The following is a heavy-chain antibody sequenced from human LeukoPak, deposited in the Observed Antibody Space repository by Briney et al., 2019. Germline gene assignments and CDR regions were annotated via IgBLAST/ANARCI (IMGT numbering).Heavy chain of an antibody. D-gene: IGHD6-13*01. Sequence: GGSLRLSCAASGFTFSSYAMHWVRQAPGKGLEWVAVISYDGSNKYYADSVKGRFTISRDNSKNTLYLQMNSLRAEDTAVYYCARDSGWWRFDFWGQGTLVTVSS. CDR1: GFTFSSYA. V-gene: IGHV3-30-3*01. J-gene: IGHJ4*02. CDR2: ISYDGSNK. CDR3: ARDSGWWRFDF.